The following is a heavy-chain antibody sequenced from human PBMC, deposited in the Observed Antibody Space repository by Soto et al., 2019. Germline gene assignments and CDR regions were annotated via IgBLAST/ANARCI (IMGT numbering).Heavy chain of an antibody. CDR1: GGSVSSGSYY. Sequence: QVQLQESGPGLVKPSETLSLTCTVSGGSVSSGSYYWSWIRQPPGKGLEWIGYIYYSGSTNYNPSLKSRVTISVDTSKNQFSLKLSSVTAADRAVYYCAREVVVVPAAIDYYYGMDVWGQGTTVTVSS. D-gene: IGHD2-2*01. J-gene: IGHJ6*02. V-gene: IGHV4-61*01. CDR3: AREVVVVPAAIDYYYGMDV. CDR2: IYYSGST.